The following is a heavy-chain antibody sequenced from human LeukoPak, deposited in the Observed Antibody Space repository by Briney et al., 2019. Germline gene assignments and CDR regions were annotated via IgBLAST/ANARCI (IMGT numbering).Heavy chain of an antibody. D-gene: IGHD1-26*01. CDR1: GFTFSSYA. CDR3: AKDYEPLVGVHRWGDWFDP. V-gene: IGHV3-30*04. Sequence: GGSLRLSCAASGFTFSSYAMHWVRQAPGKGLEWVAAISYDGPNKYYVDSVKGRFTISRDNSKNTLYLQMNSLRAEDTAVYYCAKDYEPLVGVHRWGDWFDPWGQGTLVTVSS. J-gene: IGHJ5*02. CDR2: ISYDGPNK.